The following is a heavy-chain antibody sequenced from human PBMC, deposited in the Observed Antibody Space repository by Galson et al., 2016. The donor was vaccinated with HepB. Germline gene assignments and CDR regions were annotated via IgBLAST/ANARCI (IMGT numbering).Heavy chain of an antibody. V-gene: IGHV3-30*18. CDR3: TKDSSSAIWHL. D-gene: IGHD6-25*01. CDR2: ISYDGSDR. J-gene: IGHJ4*02. CDR1: GFTFSRNG. Sequence: SLRLSCAASGFTFSRNGMQWVRQAPGKGLEWVSYISYDGSDRKYADSVKGRFTVSRDNSKYTLYLQMNSLRAEDAAVYYCTKDSSSAIWHLWGQGTLVTVSS.